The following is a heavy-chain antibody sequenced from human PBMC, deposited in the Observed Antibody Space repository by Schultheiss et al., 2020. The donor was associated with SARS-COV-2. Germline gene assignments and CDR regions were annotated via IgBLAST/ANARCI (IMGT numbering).Heavy chain of an antibody. Sequence: GESLKISCAASGFTFSSNDMHWVRQTPGGGLEWVSAISGSGGSTYYADSVKGRFTISRDNSKNTLYLQMNSLRAEDTAVYFCARGALAYYDFWSGYYSRFDPWGQGTLVTVSS. CDR2: ISGSGGST. CDR1: GFTFSSND. CDR3: ARGALAYYDFWSGYYSRFDP. J-gene: IGHJ5*02. V-gene: IGHV3-23*01. D-gene: IGHD3-3*01.